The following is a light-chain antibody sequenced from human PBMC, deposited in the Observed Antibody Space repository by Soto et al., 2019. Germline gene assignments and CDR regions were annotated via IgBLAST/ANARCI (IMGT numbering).Light chain of an antibody. J-gene: IGKJ4*01. CDR3: QQYNNWPPT. Sequence: EIVMTQSPATLSVSPGERATLSCRASQSVSSNLAWYQQKPGQAPRLLIYGASTRATGIPASFSGSGSGTEFNLAISSLQSEYFAVYYCQQYNNWPPTFGGGTKVEIK. V-gene: IGKV3-15*01. CDR1: QSVSSN. CDR2: GAS.